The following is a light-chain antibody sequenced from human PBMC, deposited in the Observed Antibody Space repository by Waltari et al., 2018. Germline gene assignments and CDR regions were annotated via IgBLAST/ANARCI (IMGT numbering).Light chain of an antibody. Sequence: SYELTQSPSVSLSPGQTARITSSGDALPKKYAYWYQKKPGQAPVLIIFKDRERPSGIPERFSGSTSGTTVTLTITGVQAEDEADYYCLSPETRGSWVFGGGTKLTVL. V-gene: IGLV3-25*03. CDR2: KDR. CDR1: ALPKKY. J-gene: IGLJ2*01. CDR3: LSPETRGSWV.